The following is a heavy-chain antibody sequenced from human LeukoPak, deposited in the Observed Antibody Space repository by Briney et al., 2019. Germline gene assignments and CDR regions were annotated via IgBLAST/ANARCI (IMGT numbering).Heavy chain of an antibody. Sequence: PGGSLRLSCAASGFTFSSYAMSWVRQAPGKGLEWVSAISGSGGSTYYADSVKGRFTISRDNSKNTLYLQMHSLRAEDTAVYYCANDLFGYFDSWGQGTLVTVSS. CDR2: ISGSGGST. D-gene: IGHD3-16*01. CDR1: GFTFSSYA. CDR3: ANDLFGYFDS. J-gene: IGHJ4*02. V-gene: IGHV3-23*01.